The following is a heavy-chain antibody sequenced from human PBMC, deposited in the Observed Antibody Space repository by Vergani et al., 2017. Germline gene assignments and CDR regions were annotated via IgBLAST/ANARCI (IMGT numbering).Heavy chain of an antibody. CDR3: ARTSPDIAAAGTYYYYMDV. V-gene: IGHV1-69*01. D-gene: IGHD6-13*01. Sequence: QVQLVQSGAEVKKPGSSVKVSCKASGGTFSSYAISWVRQAPGHGLEWMGGIIPIFGTANYAQKFQGRVTITADESTSTAYMELSSLRSEDTAVYYCARTSPDIAAAGTYYYYMDVWGKGTTVTVSS. CDR1: GGTFSSYA. J-gene: IGHJ6*03. CDR2: IIPIFGTA.